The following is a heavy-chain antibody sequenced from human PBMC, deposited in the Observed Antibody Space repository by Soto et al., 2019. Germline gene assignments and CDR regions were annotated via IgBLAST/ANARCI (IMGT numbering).Heavy chain of an antibody. CDR1: GFSFSTYG. Sequence: QLMEAGGGVVQPGRSLRLSCAASGFSFSTYGMHWVRQAPGKGLEWVALISYDGSNKNYADSVKGRFTISRDNFKNTLCLQMNSLRVEDTAVYYCAKDEVRTPSLYAMDVWGQGTTVTVSS. V-gene: IGHV3-30*18. CDR3: AKDEVRTPSLYAMDV. CDR2: ISYDGSNK. D-gene: IGHD3-10*01. J-gene: IGHJ6*02.